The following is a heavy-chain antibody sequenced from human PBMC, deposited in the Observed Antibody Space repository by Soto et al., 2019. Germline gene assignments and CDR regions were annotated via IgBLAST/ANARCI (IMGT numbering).Heavy chain of an antibody. V-gene: IGHV3-11*01. Sequence: QVQLVESGGGLVKPGGSLRLTCAASGFTFSDYYMSWIRHAPGKGRECIIYISSRGSNVYYGDSVKSRFTISRDNAENSLYLQMNSLRAEDTAVYYCVRDCGTSCDFWGQGTLVTFSS. CDR3: VRDCGTSCDF. J-gene: IGHJ4*02. D-gene: IGHD2-2*01. CDR2: ISSRGSNV. CDR1: GFTFSDYY.